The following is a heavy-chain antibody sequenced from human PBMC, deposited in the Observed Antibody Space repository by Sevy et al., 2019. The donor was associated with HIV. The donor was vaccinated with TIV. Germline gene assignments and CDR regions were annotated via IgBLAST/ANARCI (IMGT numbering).Heavy chain of an antibody. V-gene: IGHV3-9*01. CDR3: ARGKSGYGYGLDY. CDR2: ISWNSVSI. D-gene: IGHD5-18*01. CDR1: GFTFDDYA. J-gene: IGHJ4*02. Sequence: GGSLRLSCAASGFTFDDYAMHWVRQAPGKGLEWVSGISWNSVSIDYADSVKGRFTISRDNSKNTLYLQMNSLRVEDTAVYYWARGKSGYGYGLDYWGQGTLVTVSS.